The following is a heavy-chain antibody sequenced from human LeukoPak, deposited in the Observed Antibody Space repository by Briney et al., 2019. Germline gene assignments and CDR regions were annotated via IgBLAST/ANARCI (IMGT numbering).Heavy chain of an antibody. V-gene: IGHV3-30*02. Sequence: GGSLRLSCAASGFTFNNIGMHWVRQAPGKGLEFVSFIDFEGVDKYYADSVKGRFTISKDYSKATLYLQMNGLRPEDTAIYYCAKDLHGGYSSDYWGQGTLVTVSS. CDR3: AKDLHGGYSSDY. J-gene: IGHJ4*02. CDR2: IDFEGVDK. CDR1: GFTFNNIG. D-gene: IGHD4-23*01.